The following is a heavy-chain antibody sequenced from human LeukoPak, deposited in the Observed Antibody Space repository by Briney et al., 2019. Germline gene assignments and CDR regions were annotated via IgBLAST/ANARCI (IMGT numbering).Heavy chain of an antibody. J-gene: IGHJ4*02. CDR2: ISYDGSNK. Sequence: GGSLRLSCAASGFTFSSYAMHWVRQAPGKGLEWVAVISYDGSNKYYADSVKGRFTISRDNSKNTLNLQMNSLRAEDTAVYYCARVLYYYDSSADFDYWGQGTLVTVSS. CDR3: ARVLYYYDSSADFDY. V-gene: IGHV3-30-3*01. CDR1: GFTFSSYA. D-gene: IGHD3-22*01.